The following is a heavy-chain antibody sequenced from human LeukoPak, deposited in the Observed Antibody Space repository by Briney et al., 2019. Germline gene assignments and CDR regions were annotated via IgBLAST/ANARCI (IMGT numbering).Heavy chain of an antibody. J-gene: IGHJ5*02. Sequence: GGSLRLSCAASGFTFSITYMAWVRQTPGKGLEWVSVIYGGGDTKYADSVKGRFTISRDNAKNTLNLQMNSLRAEDTAVYYCARDLGQYYDTSDNWFDPWGQGTLVTVSS. CDR1: GFTFSITY. V-gene: IGHV3-66*01. CDR2: IYGGGDT. D-gene: IGHD3-22*01. CDR3: ARDLGQYYDTSDNWFDP.